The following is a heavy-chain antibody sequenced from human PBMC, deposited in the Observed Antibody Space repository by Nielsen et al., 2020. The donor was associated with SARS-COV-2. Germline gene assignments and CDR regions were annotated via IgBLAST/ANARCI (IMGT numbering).Heavy chain of an antibody. CDR1: GYTFTSYD. CDR3: ARAGFLEWNPFDY. D-gene: IGHD3-3*01. Sequence: ASVKVSCKASGYTFTSYDINWVRQAPGQGLEWMGIINPSGGSTSYAQKFQGRVTMTRDTSTSTVYMELSSLRSEDTAVYYCARAGFLEWNPFDYWGQGTLVTVSS. J-gene: IGHJ4*02. CDR2: INPSGGST. V-gene: IGHV1-46*01.